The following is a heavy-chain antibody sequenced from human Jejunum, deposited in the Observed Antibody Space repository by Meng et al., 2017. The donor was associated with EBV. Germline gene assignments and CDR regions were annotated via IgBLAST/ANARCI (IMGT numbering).Heavy chain of an antibody. CDR1: GFTLSNYA. Sequence: EVQLLESXGGLVQPGXSLRLSCAASGFTLSNYAMAWVRQAPGKGLEWVSRINEDGRITTYADSVKGRFTISRDNTKNTLYLQMNSLRAEDTAVYFCSRDLVGSADDWGQGTLVTVSS. CDR3: SRDLVGSADD. J-gene: IGHJ4*02. V-gene: IGHV3-74*01. D-gene: IGHD6-25*01. CDR2: INEDGRIT.